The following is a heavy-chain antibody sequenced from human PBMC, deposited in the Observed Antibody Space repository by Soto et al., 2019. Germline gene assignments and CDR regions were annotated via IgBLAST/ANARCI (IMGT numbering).Heavy chain of an antibody. CDR1: GGSFSGYY. D-gene: IGHD1-1*01. V-gene: IGHV4-34*01. J-gene: IGHJ4*02. CDR2: INHSGST. Sequence: SETLSLTCAVYGGSFSGYYWSWIRQPPGKGLEWIGEINHSGSTNYNPSLKSRVTISVDTSKNQFSLKLSSVTAADTAVYYCARGAGTTNFDYWGQGTLVTVSS. CDR3: ARGAGTTNFDY.